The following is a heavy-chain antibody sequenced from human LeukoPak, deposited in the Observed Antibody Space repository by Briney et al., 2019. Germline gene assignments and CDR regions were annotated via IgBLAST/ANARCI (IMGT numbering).Heavy chain of an antibody. Sequence: GRSLRLSCAASGFTFNKYGMHWVRQAPGKGLEWVAIIWYDGSNKYYADSVKGRFTISRDNSKNTLYLQMNSLRAEDTAVYYCAKDLSPLLDYWGQGTLVTVSS. CDR1: GFTFNKYG. CDR3: AKDLSPLLDY. J-gene: IGHJ4*02. V-gene: IGHV3-33*06. D-gene: IGHD2-15*01. CDR2: IWYDGSNK.